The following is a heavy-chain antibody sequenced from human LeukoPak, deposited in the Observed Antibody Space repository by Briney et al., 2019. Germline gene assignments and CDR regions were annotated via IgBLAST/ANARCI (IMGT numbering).Heavy chain of an antibody. Sequence: ASVKVSCKASGYTFTGYYMHWVRQAPGQGLEWMGWISAYNGNTNYAQKLQGRVTMTTDTSTSTAYMELRSLRSDDTAVYYCARDDILTGYYPLWGQGTLVTVSS. CDR1: GYTFTGYY. CDR2: ISAYNGNT. J-gene: IGHJ4*02. V-gene: IGHV1-18*04. D-gene: IGHD3-9*01. CDR3: ARDDILTGYYPL.